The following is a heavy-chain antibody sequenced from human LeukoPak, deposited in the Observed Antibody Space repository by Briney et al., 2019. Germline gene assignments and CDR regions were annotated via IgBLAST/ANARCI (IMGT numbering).Heavy chain of an antibody. V-gene: IGHV1-69*05. Sequence: SVKVSCKASGGTFSSYAISWVRQAPGQGLEWIGGIIPIFGTANYAQKFQGRVTITTDESTSTAYMELSSLRSEDTAEYYCARGELELRQATYYYYMDVWGKGTTVTVSS. J-gene: IGHJ6*03. CDR2: IIPIFGTA. CDR3: ARGELELRQATYYYYMDV. CDR1: GGTFSSYA. D-gene: IGHD1-7*01.